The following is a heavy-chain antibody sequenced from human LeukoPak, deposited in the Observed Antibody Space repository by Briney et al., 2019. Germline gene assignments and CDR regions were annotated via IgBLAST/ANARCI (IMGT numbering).Heavy chain of an antibody. CDR3: ARWLSGPSPVGFHP. D-gene: IGHD4-23*01. J-gene: IGHJ5*02. Sequence: SETLSLTCTVSGDSITGNYWSWLRQPAGKGLEWIGRIYSSGSSNYNPSLTGRVTMSVDTSKKQLSLVLTSVTAADTALYYCARWLSGPSPVGFHPWGQGILVTVSS. CDR2: IYSSGSS. CDR1: GDSITGNY. V-gene: IGHV4-4*07.